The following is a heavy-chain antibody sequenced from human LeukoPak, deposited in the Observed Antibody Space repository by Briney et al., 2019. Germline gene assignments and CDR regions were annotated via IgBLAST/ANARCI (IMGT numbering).Heavy chain of an antibody. CDR1: GGSISSGGYP. J-gene: IGHJ5*02. D-gene: IGHD3-10*01. V-gene: IGHV4-30-2*01. CDR3: ARGGYGSGSYGRDNWFDP. Sequence: SETLSLTCAVSGGSISSGGYPWSWIRQPPGKGLEWIGYIYHSGSTYYNPSLKSRVTISVDRSKNQFSLKLSSVTAADTAVYYCARGGYGSGSYGRDNWFDPWGQGTLVTVSS. CDR2: IYHSGST.